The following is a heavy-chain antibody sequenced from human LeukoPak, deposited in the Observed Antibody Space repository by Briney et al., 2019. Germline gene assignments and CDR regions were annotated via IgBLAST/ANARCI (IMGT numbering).Heavy chain of an antibody. Sequence: GGSLRLSCAASGFTFSTYWMHWVRQAPGKGLVWVSRINGDGSSTSHADSVKGRFTISRDNAKNILHLQMNTLRAEDTAVFYCARDLGDAFDMWGQGTMVTVSS. CDR2: INGDGSST. J-gene: IGHJ3*02. CDR3: ARDLGDAFDM. CDR1: GFTFSTYW. V-gene: IGHV3-74*01.